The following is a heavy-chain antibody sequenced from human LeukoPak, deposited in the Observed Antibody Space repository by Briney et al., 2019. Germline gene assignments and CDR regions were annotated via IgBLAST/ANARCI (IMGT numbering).Heavy chain of an antibody. D-gene: IGHD2-21*02. CDR1: GFTFSSYS. CDR2: ISSSSSYI. Sequence: PGGSLRLSCAASGFTFSSYSMNWVRQAPGKGLEWVSSISSSSSYIYYTDSVKGRFTISRDNAKNSLYLQMNSLRAEDTAVYYCARDTSEAYCGGDCYSPYWGQGTLVTVSS. CDR3: ARDTSEAYCGGDCYSPY. J-gene: IGHJ4*02. V-gene: IGHV3-21*01.